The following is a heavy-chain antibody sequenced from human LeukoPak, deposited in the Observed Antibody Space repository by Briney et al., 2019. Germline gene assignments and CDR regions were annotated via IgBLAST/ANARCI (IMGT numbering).Heavy chain of an antibody. D-gene: IGHD3-16*01. V-gene: IGHV5-51*01. Sequence: GESLKISCEASGYTFTHQWIGWVRQMPGTGLEWVGIIYPRDSDTVYSPSFQGHVTISADTSINTAYLEWRSLEASDTAMYYCARHSDVVGAIWGQGTQVTVSS. CDR3: ARHSDVVGAI. CDR1: GYTFTHQW. J-gene: IGHJ4*02. CDR2: IYPRDSDT.